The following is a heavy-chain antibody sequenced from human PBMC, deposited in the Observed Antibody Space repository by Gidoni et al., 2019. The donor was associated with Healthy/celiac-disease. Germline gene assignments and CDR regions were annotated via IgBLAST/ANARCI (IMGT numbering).Heavy chain of an antibody. CDR2: IFSNDEK. J-gene: IGHJ4*02. CDR1: GFSLTIARMG. Sequence: QVTLKASGPVLVKPPEPCPRPCNVSGFSLTIARMGVSWIRQPPGNALGWLAHIFSNDEKSYSTSLKSRLTISKDTSKSQVVLTMTNMDPVDTATYYCARIFSSPGLSENDYWGQGTLVTVSS. V-gene: IGHV2-26*01. CDR3: ARIFSSPGLSENDY. D-gene: IGHD3-16*02.